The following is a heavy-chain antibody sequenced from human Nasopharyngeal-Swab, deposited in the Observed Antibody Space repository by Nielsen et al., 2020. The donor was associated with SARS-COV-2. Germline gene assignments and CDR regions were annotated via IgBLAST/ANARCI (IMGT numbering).Heavy chain of an antibody. CDR2: IKQDGSEK. J-gene: IGHJ4*02. V-gene: IGHV3-7*01. Sequence: GESLKISCAASGFTVRSNYMSWVRQAPGKGLEWVANIKQDGSEKYYVDSVKGRFTISRDNAKNSLYLQMNSLRAEDTAVYYCARDRLDYGDYWGQGTLVTVSS. CDR3: ARDRLDYGDY. CDR1: GFTVRSNY.